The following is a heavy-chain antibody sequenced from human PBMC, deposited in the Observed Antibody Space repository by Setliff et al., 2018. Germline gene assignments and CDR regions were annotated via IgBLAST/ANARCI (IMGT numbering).Heavy chain of an antibody. CDR1: GGTFSSYA. J-gene: IGHJ5*02. CDR2: IIPIFGTA. D-gene: IGHD6-13*01. V-gene: IGHV1-69*13. CDR3: AREGPFIAAAGTAWFDP. Sequence: SVKVSRKASGGTFSSYAISWVRQAPGQGLEWMGGIIPIFGTANYAQKFQGRVTITADESTSTAYMELSSLRSEDTAVYYCAREGPFIAAAGTAWFDPWGQGTLVTVSS.